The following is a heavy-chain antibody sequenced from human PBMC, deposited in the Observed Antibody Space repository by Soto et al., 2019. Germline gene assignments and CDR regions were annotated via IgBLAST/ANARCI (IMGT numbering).Heavy chain of an antibody. D-gene: IGHD2-15*01. CDR3: AREGVVAATGGYNWFDP. Sequence: SETLSLTCTVSGGSISSSSYYWCWIRQPPGKGLEWIGSIYYSGSTYYNPSLKSRVTISVDTSKNQFSLKLSSVTAADTAVYYCAREGVVAATGGYNWFDPWGQGILVTVSS. CDR1: GGSISSSSYY. V-gene: IGHV4-39*02. J-gene: IGHJ5*02. CDR2: IYYSGST.